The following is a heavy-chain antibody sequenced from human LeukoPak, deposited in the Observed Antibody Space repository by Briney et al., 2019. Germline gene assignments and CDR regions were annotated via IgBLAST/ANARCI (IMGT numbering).Heavy chain of an antibody. Sequence: GGSLRLSCVASGFTFSDCYMNWIRQAPGKGLEWVSYITSSGSTMYYADSVKGRFTISRDNDKNSLSLQMSSLRAEDTAVYYCARGGYYGSGYYFDYWGQGTLVTVSS. V-gene: IGHV3-11*01. CDR2: ITSSGSTM. CDR3: ARGGYYGSGYYFDY. CDR1: GFTFSDCY. J-gene: IGHJ4*02. D-gene: IGHD3-22*01.